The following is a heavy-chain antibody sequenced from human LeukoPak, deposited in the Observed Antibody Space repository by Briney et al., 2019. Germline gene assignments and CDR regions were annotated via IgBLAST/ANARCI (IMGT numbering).Heavy chain of an antibody. J-gene: IGHJ6*03. Sequence: ASVKVSCKASGYTFTSYGINWVRQAPGQGLEWMGWISAYNGNTNYAQKLQGRVTMTTDTSTSTAYMELRSLRSDDTAVYYCARMVVPAAISVYYYYYMDVWGKGTTVTVSS. CDR2: ISAYNGNT. CDR3: ARMVVPAAISVYYYYYMDV. CDR1: GYTFTSYG. D-gene: IGHD2-2*02. V-gene: IGHV1-18*01.